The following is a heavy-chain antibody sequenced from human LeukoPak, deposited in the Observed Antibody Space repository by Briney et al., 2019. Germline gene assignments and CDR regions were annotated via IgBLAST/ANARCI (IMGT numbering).Heavy chain of an antibody. J-gene: IGHJ4*02. CDR2: IYYSGST. CDR3: ARHGASGSYPYYFDY. CDR1: GGPISSYY. D-gene: IGHD1-26*01. V-gene: IGHV4-59*08. Sequence: SEPLSLTCTVSGGPISSYYWSWIRQTPGKGLEWIRYIYYSGSTNLNPSLKRRVTISVDTSKNQFTLKLSSVTAADTAVYFCARHGASGSYPYYFDYWGKGTLVTVSS.